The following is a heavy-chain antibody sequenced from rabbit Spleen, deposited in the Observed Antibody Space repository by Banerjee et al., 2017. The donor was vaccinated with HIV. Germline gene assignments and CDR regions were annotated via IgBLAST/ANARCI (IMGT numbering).Heavy chain of an antibody. D-gene: IGHD1-1*01. CDR2: IYAGSSDST. J-gene: IGHJ6*01. CDR1: GFDFSTYG. CDR3: ARDQGTSFSTYGMDL. Sequence: QEQMVESGGGLVQPGGSLKLSSNASGFDFSTYGVSWVRQAPGKGLEWIASIYAGSSDSTYSATWARGRFTISKTSSTTVTLQMTSLTVADTATYFCARDQGTSFSTYGMDLWGPGTLVTVS. V-gene: IGHV1S45*01.